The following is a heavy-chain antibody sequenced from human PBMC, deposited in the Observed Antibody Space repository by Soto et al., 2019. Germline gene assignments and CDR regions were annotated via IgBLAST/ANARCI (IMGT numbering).Heavy chain of an antibody. CDR2: FRESGGTT. CDR3: AKDSHWAIISRTHDY. V-gene: IGHV3-23*01. Sequence: VQLWESGGGLVQPGGSLRLSCGASGFTFSSSAMSWVRQAPGKGLEWVSTFRESGGTTHYADPVKGRFTMARDTSRNMLFLQMNSLRAEDTAIYYCAKDSHWAIISRTHDYWGQGTLVTVSS. J-gene: IGHJ4*02. D-gene: IGHD2-2*01. CDR1: GFTFSSSA.